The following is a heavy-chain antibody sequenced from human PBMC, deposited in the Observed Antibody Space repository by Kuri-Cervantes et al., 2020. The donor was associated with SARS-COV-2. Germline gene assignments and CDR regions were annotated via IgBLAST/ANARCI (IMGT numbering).Heavy chain of an antibody. V-gene: IGHV3-21*01. D-gene: IGHD3-10*01. J-gene: IGHJ4*02. CDR3: ARDKYYSSGSQLDY. CDR2: ISSGGTYT. CDR1: GFSFSTYY. Sequence: GESLKISCAVSGFSFSTYYMIWVRQAPGKGLEWVSSISSGGTYTHYADSVKGRFTISRDNAKNSLYLQLNSLRAEDTAVYYCARDKYYSSGSQLDYWGQGTLVTVYS.